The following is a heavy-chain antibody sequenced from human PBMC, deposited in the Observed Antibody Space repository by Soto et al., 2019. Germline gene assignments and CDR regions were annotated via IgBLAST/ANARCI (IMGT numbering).Heavy chain of an antibody. D-gene: IGHD6-13*01. J-gene: IGHJ6*02. CDR1: GFTFSSYG. Sequence: PGGSLRLSCAASGFTFSSYGMHWVRQAPGKGLEWVAVISYDGSNKYYADSVKGRFTISRDNSKNTLYLQMNSLRAEDTAVYYCATDIGQQLLYGSYYYGMDVWGHGTTFTVSS. CDR2: ISYDGSNK. CDR3: ATDIGQQLLYGSYYYGMDV. V-gene: IGHV3-30*03.